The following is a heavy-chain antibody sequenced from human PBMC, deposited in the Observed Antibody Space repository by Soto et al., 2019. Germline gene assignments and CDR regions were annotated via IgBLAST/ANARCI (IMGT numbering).Heavy chain of an antibody. CDR2: IDYNGVT. CDR3: GKVLVGATGHTDSDS. CDR1: GGSIYRSGYY. J-gene: IGHJ4*02. V-gene: IGHV4-39*01. D-gene: IGHD2-15*01. Sequence: SETLSLTCTISGGSIYRSGYYWGWIRQPPGRGLEWIGNIDYNGVTYSNPSLKSRVTISRDTSKNQFSLKLTSVTAADTALYYCGKVLVGATGHTDSDSWGPGTLVTVSS.